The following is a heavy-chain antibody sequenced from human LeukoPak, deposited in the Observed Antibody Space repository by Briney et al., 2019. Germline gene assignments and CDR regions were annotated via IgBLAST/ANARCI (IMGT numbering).Heavy chain of an antibody. J-gene: IGHJ3*02. CDR1: GYTLTELS. Sequence: ASVKVSCKVSGYTLTELSMHWVRQAPGKGLEWMGGFDPEDGETIYAQKFQGRVTMTEDTSTDTAYMELSSLRSEDTAVYYCATDPPSYYYDSSGPNAFDIWGQGTMVTVSS. D-gene: IGHD3-22*01. CDR2: FDPEDGET. CDR3: ATDPPSYYYDSSGPNAFDI. V-gene: IGHV1-24*01.